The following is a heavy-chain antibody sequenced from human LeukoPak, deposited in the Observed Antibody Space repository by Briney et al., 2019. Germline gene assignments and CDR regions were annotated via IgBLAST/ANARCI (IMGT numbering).Heavy chain of an antibody. CDR3: AREIVGGFNPGAY. CDR1: PDSTTSNF. J-gene: IGHJ4*02. CDR2: IHRSGST. Sequence: SETLSLTCTVSPDSTTSNFWSWVRQPPGEGLEWIGEIHRSGSTNYNPSLQSRVTISIDRSKNQIALELSSVTAADTAVYYCAREIVGGFNPGAYWGLGTLVTVSS. D-gene: IGHD1-14*01. V-gene: IGHV4-4*02.